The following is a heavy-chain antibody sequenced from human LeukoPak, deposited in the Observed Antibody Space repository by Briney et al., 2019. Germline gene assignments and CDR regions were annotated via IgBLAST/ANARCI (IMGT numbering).Heavy chain of an antibody. J-gene: IGHJ4*02. CDR1: GYTFTSYD. CDR3: AREVGATGYYFDY. V-gene: IGHV1-18*01. D-gene: IGHD1-26*01. CDR2: ISGYNGNT. Sequence: ASVKVSCKASGYTFTSYDISWVRQAPGQGLEWMGWISGYNGNTNYGQKFQGRVTVTTDKSTSTAYMELRSLRSDDTAVYYCAREVGATGYYFDYWGQGTLVTVSS.